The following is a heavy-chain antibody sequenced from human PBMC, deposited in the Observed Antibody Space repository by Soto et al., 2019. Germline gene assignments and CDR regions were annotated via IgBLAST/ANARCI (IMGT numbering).Heavy chain of an antibody. CDR3: ARDTHSAGGWFDT. CDR2: STPLFGIP. V-gene: IGHV1-69*17. CDR1: GGTSRSLS. Sequence: QVQLVQSGAEVKKPGSSVKVSCKASGGTSRSLSITWVRQAPGQGLEWMGGSTPLFGIPNYPQKFQGRLTITADKSTGTDYLELSSLRSEDTAVYYCARDTHSAGGWFDTWGRGTLVTVSS. J-gene: IGHJ5*02. D-gene: IGHD2-15*01.